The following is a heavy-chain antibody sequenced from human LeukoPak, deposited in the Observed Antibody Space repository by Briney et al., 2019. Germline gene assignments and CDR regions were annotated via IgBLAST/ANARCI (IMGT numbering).Heavy chain of an antibody. CDR3: AREGGFYRPLDY. D-gene: IGHD3-3*01. CDR1: GGSVINTNW. Sequence: NSSETLSLTCSVSGGSVINTNWWTWVRQPPGKGLEWIGEVHLDGRTNYNPSLESRLTMSVDVSENQVSLKLTSVTAADTAVYYCAREGGFYRPLDYSGQGTLVTVSS. J-gene: IGHJ4*02. V-gene: IGHV4-4*02. CDR2: VHLDGRT.